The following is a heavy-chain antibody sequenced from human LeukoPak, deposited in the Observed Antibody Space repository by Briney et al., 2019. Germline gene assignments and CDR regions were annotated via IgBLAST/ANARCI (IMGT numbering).Heavy chain of an antibody. CDR1: GFTFSSYA. V-gene: IGHV3-23*01. CDR3: AKDHVEEWELLFYFDY. D-gene: IGHD1-26*01. Sequence: GGSLRLSCAASGFTFSSYAMGWVRQAPGKGLEWVSAISGSGGSTYYADSVKGRFTISRDNSKNTLYLQMNSLRAEDTAVYYCAKDHVEEWELLFYFDYWGQGTLVTVSS. CDR2: ISGSGGST. J-gene: IGHJ4*02.